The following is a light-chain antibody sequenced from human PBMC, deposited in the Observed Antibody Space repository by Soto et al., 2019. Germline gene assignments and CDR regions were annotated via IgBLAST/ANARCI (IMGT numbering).Light chain of an antibody. CDR1: QGISSY. Sequence: AIRMTQSPSSLSASTGDRVTITCRASQGISSYLAWYQQKPGKAPKLLIYAASTLQSGVPSRFSGSGSGTDFTLTISCLQSEDFATYYCQQYYSYPCTFGGGTKVEIK. V-gene: IGKV1-8*01. J-gene: IGKJ4*01. CDR3: QQYYSYPCT. CDR2: AAS.